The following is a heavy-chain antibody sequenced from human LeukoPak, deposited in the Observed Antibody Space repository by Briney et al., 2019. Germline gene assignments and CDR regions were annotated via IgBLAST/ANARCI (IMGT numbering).Heavy chain of an antibody. V-gene: IGHV3-30*02. Sequence: GGSLRLSCAASGFTFSSYGMHWVRQAPGKGLEWVAFIRYDGSNKYYADSVKGRFTISRDNSKNTLYLQMNSLRAEDTAVYYCAKGRYYYDSSGYPHWGQGTLVTVSS. J-gene: IGHJ4*02. CDR1: GFTFSSYG. CDR3: AKGRYYYDSSGYPH. D-gene: IGHD3-22*01. CDR2: IRYDGSNK.